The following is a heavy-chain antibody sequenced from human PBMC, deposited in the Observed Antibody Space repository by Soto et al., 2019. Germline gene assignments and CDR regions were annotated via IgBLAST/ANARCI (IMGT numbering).Heavy chain of an antibody. CDR3: VKDKFESGMDV. D-gene: IGHD3-16*01. V-gene: IGHV3-9*01. Sequence: GGSLRLSCVASGFTFDDYAMHWVRQAPGKGLEWVSGLTWSSSSIGYADSVKGRFTISRDNAKNSLYLQMNSLRVEDTAVYDCVKDKFESGMDVWGQGTTVTVSS. CDR2: LTWSSSSI. CDR1: GFTFDDYA. J-gene: IGHJ6*02.